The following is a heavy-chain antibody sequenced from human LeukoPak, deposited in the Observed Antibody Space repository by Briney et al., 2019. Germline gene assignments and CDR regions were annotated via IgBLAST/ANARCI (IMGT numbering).Heavy chain of an antibody. J-gene: IGHJ5*02. CDR1: GGSFSGYY. CDR3: AGDGETYSSSWFWFDP. D-gene: IGHD6-13*01. V-gene: IGHV4-34*01. Sequence: SETLSLTCAVYGGSFSGYYWSWIRQPPGKGLEWIGEINHSGSTNCNPSLKSRVTISVDTSKNQFSLKLTSMTAADTAVYYCAGDGETYSSSWFWFDPWGQGTLVTVSS. CDR2: INHSGST.